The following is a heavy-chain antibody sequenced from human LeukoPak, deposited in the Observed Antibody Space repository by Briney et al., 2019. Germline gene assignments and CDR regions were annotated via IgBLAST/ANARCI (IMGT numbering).Heavy chain of an antibody. Sequence: PSETLSLTCAVYGGSFSGYYWSWIRQPPEKGLEWIGEINHSGSTNYNPSLKSRVTISVDTSKNQFSLKLSSVTAADTAVYYCARGLRWTGFRLDPWGQGTLVTVSS. D-gene: IGHD5-24*01. V-gene: IGHV4-34*01. CDR2: INHSGST. CDR1: GGSFSGYY. J-gene: IGHJ5*02. CDR3: ARGLRWTGFRLDP.